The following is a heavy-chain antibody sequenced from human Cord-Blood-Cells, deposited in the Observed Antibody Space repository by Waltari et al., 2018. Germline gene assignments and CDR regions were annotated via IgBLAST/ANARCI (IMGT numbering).Heavy chain of an antibody. CDR2: IYTSGST. Sequence: QVQLQESGPGLVKPSETLSLTCTVSGGSISSYYWRWIRQPAGKGLEWIGRIYTSGSTNYNPSLKSRVTRSVDTSKNQFSLKLSSVTAADTAVYYCARAPGNWGIYYFDYWGQGTLVTVSS. V-gene: IGHV4-4*07. J-gene: IGHJ4*02. CDR3: ARAPGNWGIYYFDY. CDR1: GGSISSYY. D-gene: IGHD7-27*01.